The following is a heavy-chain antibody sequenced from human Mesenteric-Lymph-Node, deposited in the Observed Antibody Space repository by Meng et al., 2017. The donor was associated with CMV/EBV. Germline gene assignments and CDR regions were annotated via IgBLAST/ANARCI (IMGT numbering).Heavy chain of an antibody. CDR1: GASMSDYY. CDR2: IYYSGRT. J-gene: IGHJ6*02. CDR3: ARIIYDSSGYSIPFYYGMDV. V-gene: IGHV4-59*01. D-gene: IGHD3-22*01. Sequence: SETLSLTCTVSGASMSDYYWSWIRQPPGKGLEWIGYIYYSGRTNYNPSLKSRVTISVDTSKNQFSLKLSSMTAADTAVYYCARIIYDSSGYSIPFYYGMDVWGQGTTVTVSS.